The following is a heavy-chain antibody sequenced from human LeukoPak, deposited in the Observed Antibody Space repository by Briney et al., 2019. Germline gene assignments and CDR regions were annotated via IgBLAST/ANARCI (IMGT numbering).Heavy chain of an antibody. V-gene: IGHV4-39*07. D-gene: IGHD2-15*01. CDR3: ARGGSFDAFDI. CDR1: GGSITSTNYY. J-gene: IGHJ3*02. CDR2: IYYSGST. Sequence: SEILSLTCTVSGGSITSTNYYWGWIRQPPGKGLEWIGSIYYSGSTYYNPSLKSRVTISVDTSKNQFSLKLSSVTAADTAVYYCARGGSFDAFDIWGQGTMVTVSS.